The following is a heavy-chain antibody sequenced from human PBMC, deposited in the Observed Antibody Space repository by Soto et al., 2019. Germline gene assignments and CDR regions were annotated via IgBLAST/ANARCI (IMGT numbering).Heavy chain of an antibody. V-gene: IGHV4-59*01. CDR3: ARAGRMVRGVIIFRGFDP. CDR2: IYYSGST. D-gene: IGHD3-10*01. Sequence: SETLSLTCTVSGGSISSYYLSWIRQPPGKGLEWIGYIYYSGSTNYNPSLKSRVTISVDTSKNQFSLKLSSVTAADTAVYYCARAGRMVRGVIIFRGFDPWGQGTLVTVSS. J-gene: IGHJ5*02. CDR1: GGSISSYY.